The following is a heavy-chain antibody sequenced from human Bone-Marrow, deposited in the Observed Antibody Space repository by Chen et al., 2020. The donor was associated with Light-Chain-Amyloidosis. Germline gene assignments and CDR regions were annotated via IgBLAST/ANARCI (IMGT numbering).Heavy chain of an antibody. Sequence: EVRLVESGGGVVKPGGSLRLSCEASGFSFSNDWVTWVRQAPGKGLEWLGRIKSGSAGGTTAFAASVQGRFGISRDQTRNTVYLQMSSLKSDDTAIYYCASDGGLVVVEAAVWGQGTQVTVSS. D-gene: IGHD2-21*01. CDR3: ASDGGLVVVEAAV. V-gene: IGHV3-15*01. CDR1: GFSFSNDW. CDR2: IKSGSAGGTT. J-gene: IGHJ4*02.